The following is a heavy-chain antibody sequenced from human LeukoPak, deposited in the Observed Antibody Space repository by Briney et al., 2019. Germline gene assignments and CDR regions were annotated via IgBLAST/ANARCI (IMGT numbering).Heavy chain of an antibody. CDR1: GFTFSSYA. D-gene: IGHD2/OR15-2a*01. CDR2: ISGSGGST. J-gene: IGHJ4*01. CDR3: ARVVQTGNSMFDY. V-gene: IGHV3-23*01. Sequence: GGSLRLSCAASGFTFSSYAMSWVRQAPGKGLEWVSAISGSGGSTYYADPVKGRFTISRDNSKNTLYLHMNSLRAEDTAVYFCARVVQTGNSMFDYWGQGALVTVSS.